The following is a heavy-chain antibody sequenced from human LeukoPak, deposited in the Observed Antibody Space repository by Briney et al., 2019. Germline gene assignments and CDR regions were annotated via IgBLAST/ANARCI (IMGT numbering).Heavy chain of an antibody. CDR1: GGSISSSSYY. D-gene: IGHD6-19*01. CDR2: IYYSGST. V-gene: IGHV4-39*01. CDR3: ACPKIIAVAGTDRNDY. J-gene: IGHJ4*02. Sequence: SETLSLTCTVSGGSISSSSYYWGWIRQPPGKGLEWIGSIYYSGSTYYNPSLKSRVTISVDTSKNQFSLKLSSVTAADTAVYYCACPKIIAVAGTDRNDYWGQGTLVTVSS.